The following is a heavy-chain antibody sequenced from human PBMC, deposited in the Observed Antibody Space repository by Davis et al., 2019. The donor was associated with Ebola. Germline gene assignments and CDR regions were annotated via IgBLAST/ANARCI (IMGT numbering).Heavy chain of an antibody. CDR1: GFTFSSYA. Sequence: PGGSLRLSCAASGFTFSSYAMSWVRQAPGKGLEWVANIKQDGSEKYYVDSAKGRFTISRDNAKNSLYLQMNSLRAEDTALYYCAKAVTPMDYFDYWGQGTLVTVSS. J-gene: IGHJ4*02. CDR2: IKQDGSEK. CDR3: AKAVTPMDYFDY. D-gene: IGHD3-10*01. V-gene: IGHV3-7*03.